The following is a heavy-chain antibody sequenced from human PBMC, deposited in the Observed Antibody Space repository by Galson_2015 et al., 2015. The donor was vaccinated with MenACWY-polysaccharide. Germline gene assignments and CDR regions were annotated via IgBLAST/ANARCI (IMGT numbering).Heavy chain of an antibody. D-gene: IGHD4-11*01. CDR1: GGSFSGYY. CDR3: AIGKSRYSNY. V-gene: IGHV4-34*01. CDR2: INPSGST. J-gene: IGHJ4*02. Sequence: SETLSLTCAVYGGSFSGYYWTWIRQPPGEGLKWIGEINPSGSTNYNPSLKSRVTISLDTSKNEFSLKVSSVTAADTAMYYFAIGKSRYSNYWGQGTLVTVSS.